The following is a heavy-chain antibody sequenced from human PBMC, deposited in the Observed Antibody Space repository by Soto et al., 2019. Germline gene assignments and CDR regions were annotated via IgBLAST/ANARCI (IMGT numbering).Heavy chain of an antibody. J-gene: IGHJ5*02. CDR1: GFTFSSYS. CDR3: AREQYSSSADWFDP. CDR2: ISGSSTYI. D-gene: IGHD6-6*01. V-gene: IGHV3-21*01. Sequence: GGSLRLSCAASGFTFSSYSMNWVRQAPGKGLAWVSSISGSSTYIYYADSVKGRFTISRDNARNSLYPQMNSLRAEDTAVYYCAREQYSSSADWFDPWGQGTLVTSPQ.